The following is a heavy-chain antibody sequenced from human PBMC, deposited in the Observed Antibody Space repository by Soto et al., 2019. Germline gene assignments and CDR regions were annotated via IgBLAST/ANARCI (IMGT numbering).Heavy chain of an antibody. J-gene: IGHJ6*02. CDR1: GGTFSSYA. D-gene: IGHD5-18*01. Sequence: ASVKVSCKASGGTFSSYAISWVRQAPGQGLEWMGGIIPIFGTANYAQKFQGRVTITADESTSTAYMELSSLRSEDTAVYYCARMDTAMGPPYYYYGMDVWGQGXTVTVSS. V-gene: IGHV1-69*13. CDR2: IIPIFGTA. CDR3: ARMDTAMGPPYYYYGMDV.